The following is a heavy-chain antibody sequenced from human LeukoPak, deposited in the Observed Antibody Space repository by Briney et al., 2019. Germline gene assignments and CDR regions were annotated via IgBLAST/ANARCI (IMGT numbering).Heavy chain of an antibody. CDR3: TSDTVDTAVGIDY. CDR2: MNSDGSST. Sequence: GGSLRLSCAGSGFTFSRSWMHWVRHAPGKGLVWVSRMNSDGSSTIYADSVKGRLTISRDNAKNTLYLQMNSLRAEDTAVYYCTSDTVDTAVGIDYWGQGTLVTVSS. V-gene: IGHV3-74*01. J-gene: IGHJ4*02. CDR1: GFTFSRSW. D-gene: IGHD5-18*01.